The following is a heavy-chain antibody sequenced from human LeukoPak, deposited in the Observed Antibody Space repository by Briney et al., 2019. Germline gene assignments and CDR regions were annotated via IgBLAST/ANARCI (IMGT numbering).Heavy chain of an antibody. CDR3: ARGTTRDRSAMKYAFDI. J-gene: IGHJ3*02. V-gene: IGHV3-13*04. CDR1: GFTFSKYD. Sequence: QAGGSVRLSCAASGFTFSKYDMHWVRQATGKGLEWVSSIVTAGETYYPGSVRGRFTISRENAKNSLILQMNSLRDGDTAVYYCARGTTRDRSAMKYAFDIWGQGTMPTVSS. D-gene: IGHD3-22*01. CDR2: IVTAGET.